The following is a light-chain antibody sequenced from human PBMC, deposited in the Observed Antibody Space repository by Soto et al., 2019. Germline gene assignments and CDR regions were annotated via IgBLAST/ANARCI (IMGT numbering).Light chain of an antibody. CDR1: PSNIGAGFD. CDR2: GTT. CDR3: QSYDTSLSGAWV. Sequence: QSVLTQPPSVSGAPGQRITISCTGSPSNIGAGFDVHWYQQFPGTAPKLLIYGTTSRPSGVPDRFSGSPSGTSASLAITGLQAWDEAEYYCQSYDTSLSGAWVFGGGTQLPVL. J-gene: IGLJ3*02. V-gene: IGLV1-40*01.